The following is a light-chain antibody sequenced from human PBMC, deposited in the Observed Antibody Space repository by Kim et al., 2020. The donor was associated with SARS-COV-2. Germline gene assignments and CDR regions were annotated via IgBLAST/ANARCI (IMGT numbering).Light chain of an antibody. CDR3: QQSYSIPHT. Sequence: DIQMTQSPSSLSTSVGDRVTITCRASQNIRSYLNWYQQKPGKAPNLTIYGASSLQSGVPSRFSGSGSGTDFTLTISSLQPEDFATYYCQQSYSIPHTFGQGTKLEIK. CDR2: GAS. CDR1: QNIRSY. V-gene: IGKV1-39*01. J-gene: IGKJ2*01.